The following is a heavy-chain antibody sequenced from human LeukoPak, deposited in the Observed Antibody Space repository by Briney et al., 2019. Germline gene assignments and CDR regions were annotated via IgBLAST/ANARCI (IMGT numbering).Heavy chain of an antibody. CDR1: GYSISSFTYY. J-gene: IGHJ5*02. D-gene: IGHD3-22*01. CDR2: IHYSGGT. V-gene: IGHV4-39*01. Sequence: PSETLSLTCTVSGYSISSFTYYWGWIRQPPGKGLEWIGSIHYSGGTYHNPSLKSRVTISVDTSKNQFSLKVTSVTAADTAVYYCATQQYYYDSSGAADWFDPWGQGTLVTVSS. CDR3: ATQQYYYDSSGAADWFDP.